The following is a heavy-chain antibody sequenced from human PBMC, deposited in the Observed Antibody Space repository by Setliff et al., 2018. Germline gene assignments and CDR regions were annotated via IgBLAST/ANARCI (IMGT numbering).Heavy chain of an antibody. Sequence: SETLSLTCTVSGGSISSASYYWGWIRQPAGKGLEWIGYIYTGGSTIYNPSLRSRVTMSGDTSKNQFSLKLSSVTAADTAVYYCGRSYYDSSGYSLMLFDIWGQGTKVTV. CDR1: GGSISSASYY. J-gene: IGHJ3*02. CDR3: GRSYYDSSGYSLMLFDI. D-gene: IGHD3-22*01. V-gene: IGHV4-61*09. CDR2: IYTGGST.